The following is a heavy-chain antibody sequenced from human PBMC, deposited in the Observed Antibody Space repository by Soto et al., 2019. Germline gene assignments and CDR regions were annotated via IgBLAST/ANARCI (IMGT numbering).Heavy chain of an antibody. CDR2: IYSGAST. V-gene: IGHV3-53*01. Sequence: GGSLRLSCAASGFTVSSNYMSWVRQAPGKGLEWVSVIYSGASTYYADSVKGRFTISRDNSKNTLYLQMNSLRAEDTAVYYCARGYSSSSQPFDYWGQGTLVTVSS. CDR1: GFTVSSNY. D-gene: IGHD6-6*01. J-gene: IGHJ4*02. CDR3: ARGYSSSSQPFDY.